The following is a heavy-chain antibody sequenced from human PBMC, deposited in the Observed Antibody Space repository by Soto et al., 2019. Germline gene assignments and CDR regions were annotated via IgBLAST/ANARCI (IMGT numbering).Heavy chain of an antibody. CDR3: ARDRIVVVPAAIEYYYYYMDV. CDR2: IKQDGSEK. V-gene: IGHV3-7*01. CDR1: GFTFSSYW. Sequence: GGSLRLSCAASGFTFSSYWMSWVRQAPGKGLEWVANIKQDGSEKYYVDSVKGRFTISRDNAKNSLYLQMNSLRAEDTAVYYCARDRIVVVPAAIEYYYYYMDVWGKGTTVTVSS. D-gene: IGHD2-2*01. J-gene: IGHJ6*03.